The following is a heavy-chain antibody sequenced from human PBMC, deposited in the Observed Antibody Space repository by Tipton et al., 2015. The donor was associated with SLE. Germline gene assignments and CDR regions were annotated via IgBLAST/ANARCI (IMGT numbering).Heavy chain of an antibody. CDR3: ARDQDGAGPTVDI. CDR2: INNDGSGA. V-gene: IGHV3-74*01. J-gene: IGHJ3*02. D-gene: IGHD5-24*01. Sequence: SLRLSCAASGFTLSNYWMFWVRQAPGKGLVWVSRINNDGSGAWYAESVKGRFTISRDNARNTLYLQMNSVRVEDTAVYYCARDQDGAGPTVDIWGQRPMVTVSS. CDR1: GFTLSNYW.